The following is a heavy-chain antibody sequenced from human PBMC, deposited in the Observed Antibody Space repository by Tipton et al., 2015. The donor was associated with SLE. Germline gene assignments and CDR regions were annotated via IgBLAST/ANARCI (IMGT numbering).Heavy chain of an antibody. CDR1: GFTFSSYA. CDR3: ATGRWYYYN. Sequence: SLRLSCAASGFTFSSYAMTWVRQGPGKGLEWVSGISGSGDNAYYADSVKGRFTISRFNSANTLFLQMNSLRAEDAAVYYCATGRWYYYNWGQGTLVTVSS. J-gene: IGHJ4*02. CDR2: ISGSGDNA. V-gene: IGHV3-23*01. D-gene: IGHD6-13*01.